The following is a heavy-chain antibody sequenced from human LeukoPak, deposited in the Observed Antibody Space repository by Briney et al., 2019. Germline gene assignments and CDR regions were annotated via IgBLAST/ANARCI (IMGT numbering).Heavy chain of an antibody. J-gene: IGHJ4*02. D-gene: IGHD3-3*01. CDR2: INHSGST. Sequence: SETLSLTCAVYGGSFSGYYWSWIRQPPGKGLEWIGEINHSGSTNYNPSLKSRVTISVDTSKNQFSLKLSSVTAADTAVYYCARDYLEYHYWGQGTLVTVSS. V-gene: IGHV4-34*01. CDR3: ARDYLEYHY. CDR1: GGSFSGYY.